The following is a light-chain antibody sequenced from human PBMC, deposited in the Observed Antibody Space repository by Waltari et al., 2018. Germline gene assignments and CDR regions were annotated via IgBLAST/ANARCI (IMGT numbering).Light chain of an antibody. V-gene: IGKV3-15*01. J-gene: IGKJ1*01. CDR3: QQYNNWPET. CDR2: GAS. Sequence: DIVMTQSPATLSVSPGERATLSCRASQSIGSNLAWYQHKPGQAPSFLIYGASPGAPGIPARFSGSGSGTEFTLTISSLQSADFAVYYCQQYNNWPETFGQGTKVEIK. CDR1: QSIGSN.